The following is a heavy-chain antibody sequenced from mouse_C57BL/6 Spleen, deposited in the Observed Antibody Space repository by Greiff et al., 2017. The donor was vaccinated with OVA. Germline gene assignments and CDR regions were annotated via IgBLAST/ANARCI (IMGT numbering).Heavy chain of an antibody. J-gene: IGHJ1*03. CDR1: GYSITSGYY. V-gene: IGHV3-6*01. Sequence: ESGPGLVKPSQSLSLTCSVTGYSITSGYYWNWIRQFPGNKLEWMGYISYDGSNNYNPSFKNRISITRDTSKNQFFLKLNAVTTEDTATYYCARDYYGSSYGFEVWGTGTTVTVSS. D-gene: IGHD1-1*01. CDR3: ARDYYGSSYGFEV. CDR2: ISYDGSN.